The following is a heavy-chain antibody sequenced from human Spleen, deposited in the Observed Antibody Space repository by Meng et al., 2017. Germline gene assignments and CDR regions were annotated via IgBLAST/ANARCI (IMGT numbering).Heavy chain of an antibody. J-gene: IGHJ4*02. CDR3: ARGDYDILSGFDY. Sequence: QVQLVQSGAEVRTPGSSVTVSCTASGLIFSSRAISWVRQAPGQGPEWLGGIIPILDMTNYAQKFQDRVTITADKSTSTAYMELSNLRSEDTAVYYCARGDYDILSGFDYWGQGTLVTVSS. V-gene: IGHV1-69*10. CDR1: GLIFSSRA. CDR2: IIPILDMT. D-gene: IGHD3-9*01.